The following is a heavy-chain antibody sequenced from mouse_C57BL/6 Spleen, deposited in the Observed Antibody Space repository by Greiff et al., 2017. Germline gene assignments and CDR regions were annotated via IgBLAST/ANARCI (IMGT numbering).Heavy chain of an antibody. CDR1: GYTFTSYW. V-gene: IGHV1-64*01. CDR3: ARGGYCNYVSFDY. Sequence: QVQLQQPGAELVKPGASVKLSCKASGYTFTSYWMHWVKQRPGQGLEWIGMIHPNSGSTNYNEKFKSKATLTVDKSSSTAYMQLSRLTSEDSAVYYCARGGYCNYVSFDYWGQGTTLTVSS. D-gene: IGHD2-1*01. CDR2: IHPNSGST. J-gene: IGHJ2*01.